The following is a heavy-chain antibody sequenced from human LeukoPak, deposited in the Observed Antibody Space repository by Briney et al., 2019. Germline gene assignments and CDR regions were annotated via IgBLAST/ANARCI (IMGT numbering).Heavy chain of an antibody. V-gene: IGHV4-30-2*01. J-gene: IGHJ4*02. CDR3: ARGGVVPAVPFDY. Sequence: SETLSLTCAVSGGSISRGGEFWSWIRQPPGRGLEWIGHIYHSGSTYYNPSLKSRVSMSVDRSKNQFSLNLSSVTAADTAVYYCARGGVVPAVPFDYWGQGTLVTVSS. CDR1: GGSISRGGEF. D-gene: IGHD2-2*01. CDR2: IYHSGST.